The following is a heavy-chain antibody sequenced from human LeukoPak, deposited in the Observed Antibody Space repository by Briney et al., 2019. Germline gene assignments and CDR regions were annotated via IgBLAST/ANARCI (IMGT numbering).Heavy chain of an antibody. CDR3: ARSIAAAGTTDAFDI. CDR1: GFTFSDYY. Sequence: GGSLRLSCAASGFTFSDYYMYWVPQAPGKGLEWVSSISSSSTIYYADSVKGRFTISRDNAKNSLYLQMNSLRAEDTAVYYCARSIAAAGTTDAFDIWGQGTMVTVSS. CDR2: ISSSSTI. J-gene: IGHJ3*02. D-gene: IGHD6-13*01. V-gene: IGHV3-69-1*02.